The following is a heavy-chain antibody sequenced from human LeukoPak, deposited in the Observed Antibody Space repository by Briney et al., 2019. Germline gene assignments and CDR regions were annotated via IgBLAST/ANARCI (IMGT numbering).Heavy chain of an antibody. V-gene: IGHV3-23*01. J-gene: IGHJ6*03. Sequence: GGSLRLSCAASGFTFSSYAMSWVRQAPGKGLEWVSAISGSGGSTYYADSVKGRFTISRDNAKDSLYLQMNSLRAEDTAVYYCARGGVEQQLGQYYYYYMDVWGKGTTVTVSS. CDR2: ISGSGGST. CDR3: ARGGVEQQLGQYYYYYMDV. CDR1: GFTFSSYA. D-gene: IGHD6-13*01.